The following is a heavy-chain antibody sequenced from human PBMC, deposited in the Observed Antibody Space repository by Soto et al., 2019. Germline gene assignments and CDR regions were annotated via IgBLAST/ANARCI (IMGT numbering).Heavy chain of an antibody. CDR3: ARDSGSLWFGEKGFDY. Sequence: SETLSLTCTVSGSSISIYYWSWIRQPPGKGLEWIGYIYYSGSTNYNPSLKSRVTISVDTSKNQFSLKLSSVTAADTAVYYCARDSGSLWFGEKGFDYWGQGTLVTVSS. D-gene: IGHD3-10*01. CDR2: IYYSGST. CDR1: GSSISIYY. V-gene: IGHV4-59*01. J-gene: IGHJ4*02.